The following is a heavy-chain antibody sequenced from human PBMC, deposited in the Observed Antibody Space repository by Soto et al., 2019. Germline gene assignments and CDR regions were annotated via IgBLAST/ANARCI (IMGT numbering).Heavy chain of an antibody. V-gene: IGHV1-3*01. D-gene: IGHD3-3*01. CDR2: INAGNGNT. J-gene: IGHJ5*02. CDR1: GYTFTSYA. CDR3: ARDYYDFWSGYYNVNWFDP. Sequence: QVQLVQSGAEVKKPGASVKVSCKASGYTFTSYAMHWVRQAPGQRLEWMGWINAGNGNTKYSQKFQGRVTITRDTSESTAYMESSSLRSEDKAVYYCARDYYDFWSGYYNVNWFDPWGQGTLVTVSS.